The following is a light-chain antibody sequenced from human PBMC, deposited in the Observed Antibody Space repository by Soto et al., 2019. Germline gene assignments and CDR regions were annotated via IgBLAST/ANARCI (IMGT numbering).Light chain of an antibody. CDR3: QQYDSWRYT. V-gene: IGKV3-15*01. CDR1: QSISRT. Sequence: EIVMTQSPASLSVSPGERATLSCRASQSISRTLAWYQQKPGQAPRLLIYGASTRATGIPARFSGRGSGTDFTLTISSLQSEVFAVYYCQQYDSWRYTFGQGTKLEIK. CDR2: GAS. J-gene: IGKJ2*01.